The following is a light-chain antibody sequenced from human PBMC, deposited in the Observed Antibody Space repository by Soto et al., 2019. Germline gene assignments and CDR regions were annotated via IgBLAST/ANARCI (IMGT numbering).Light chain of an antibody. V-gene: IGKV3-20*01. CDR3: QQYGSSRWT. Sequence: IGMSQSPATLSVSPGERATLSCRASQSVSSSYLAWYQQKPGQAPRLLIYGASSRATGIPDRFSGSGSGTDFTLTISRLEPEDFAVYYCQQYGSSRWTFGQGTKVDIK. CDR1: QSVSSSY. CDR2: GAS. J-gene: IGKJ1*01.